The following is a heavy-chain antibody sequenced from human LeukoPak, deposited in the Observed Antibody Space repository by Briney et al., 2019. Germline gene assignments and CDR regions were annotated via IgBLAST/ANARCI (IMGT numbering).Heavy chain of an antibody. CDR3: AKDPSLGIGYYFDY. CDR2: IRYDGSNK. J-gene: IGHJ4*02. CDR1: GFTFSSYG. V-gene: IGHV3-30*02. Sequence: PGGSLRLSXAASGFTFSSYGMHWVRQAPGKGMEWVAFIRYDGSNKYYADSVKGRFTISRDNSKNTLYLQMNSLRAEDTAVYYCAKDPSLGIGYYFDYWGQGTLVTVSS. D-gene: IGHD7-27*01.